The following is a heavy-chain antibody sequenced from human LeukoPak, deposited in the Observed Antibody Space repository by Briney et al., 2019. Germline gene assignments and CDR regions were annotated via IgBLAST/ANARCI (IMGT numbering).Heavy chain of an antibody. V-gene: IGHV3-48*03. J-gene: IGHJ4*02. CDR3: AAVIDY. CDR2: ISNSGNTK. CDR1: GFTFSNYE. Sequence: PGGSLRLSCAASGFTFSNYEMNWIRQAPGKGLEWISYISNSGNTKYYADSVKGRFSISRDNANNSVYLQMNNLRAEDTAVYYCAAVIDYWGQGTLGTVSS.